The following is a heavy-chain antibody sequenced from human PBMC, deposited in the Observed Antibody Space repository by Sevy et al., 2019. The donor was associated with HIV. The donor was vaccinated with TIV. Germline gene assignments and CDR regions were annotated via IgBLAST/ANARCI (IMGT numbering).Heavy chain of an antibody. CDR3: AKDRLGGYCISTSCYGVDY. CDR1: GFTFSSYG. CDR2: ISYDGSNK. Sequence: GGSLRLSCAASGFTFSSYGMHWVRQAPGKGLEWVAVISYDGSNKYYADSVKGRFPISRDNSKDTLYLQMNSLRAEDTAVYYCAKDRLGGYCISTSCYGVDYWGQGTLVTVSS. J-gene: IGHJ4*02. V-gene: IGHV3-30*18. D-gene: IGHD2-2*01.